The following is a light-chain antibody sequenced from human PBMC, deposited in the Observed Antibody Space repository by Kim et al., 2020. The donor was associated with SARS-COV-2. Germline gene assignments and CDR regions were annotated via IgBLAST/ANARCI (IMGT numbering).Light chain of an antibody. V-gene: IGKV1-5*03. CDR1: ESVGTL. CDR3: HQSHTYPLT. J-gene: IGKJ4*01. CDR2: STS. Sequence: IQMTQSPSALSASVGDTVTITCRASESVGTLLSWFQQRPGKAPNLLIYSTSTLAAGVPSRFSGSGSVTEFSLTISGLQPDDFATYYCHQSHTYPLTFGGGTKVDIK.